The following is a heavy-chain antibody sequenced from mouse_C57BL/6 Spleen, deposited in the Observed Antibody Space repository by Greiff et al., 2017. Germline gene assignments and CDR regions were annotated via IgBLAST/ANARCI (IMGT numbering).Heavy chain of an antibody. J-gene: IGHJ2*01. CDR2: ISSGSSTN. Sequence: EVQLQESGGGLVKPGGSLKLSCAASGFTFSDYGMHWVRQAPEKGLEWVAYISSGSSTNYYADTVKGRFTISRDNAKNTLFLQMTSLRYEDTAMYYCARNYGSSYCDYWGQGTTLTVSS. D-gene: IGHD1-1*01. V-gene: IGHV5-17*01. CDR3: ARNYGSSYCDY. CDR1: GFTFSDYG.